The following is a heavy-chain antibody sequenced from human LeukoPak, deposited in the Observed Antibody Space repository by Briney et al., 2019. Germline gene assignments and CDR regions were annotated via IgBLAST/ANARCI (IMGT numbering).Heavy chain of an antibody. J-gene: IGHJ4*02. CDR1: GFTFSSYG. Sequence: PGGSLRLSCAASGFTFSSYGMHWVRQAPRKGLEWVAYIRYHGSNINYADSVKGRFTISRDNSKDTLFLQMSSLRAEDTAVYYCAKVLTGYCGSTSCPFDSWGQGTLVTVSS. D-gene: IGHD2-2*01. CDR2: IRYHGSNI. V-gene: IGHV3-30*02. CDR3: AKVLTGYCGSTSCPFDS.